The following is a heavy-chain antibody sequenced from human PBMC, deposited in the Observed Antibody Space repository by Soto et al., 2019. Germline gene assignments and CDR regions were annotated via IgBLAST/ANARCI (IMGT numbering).Heavy chain of an antibody. J-gene: IGHJ4*02. Sequence: QITLKESGPTLVKPAQTLTLTCTVSGFSLTTRGVAVGWIRQPPGKALEWVALIYWDDDKRYSPSLKTRLTITKDTSENQVVLTITNMDPVNRATYYCAPRLRGVMGVIFDYWGQGILVMVSS. CDR1: GFSLTTRGVA. V-gene: IGHV2-5*02. CDR3: APRLRGVMGVIFDY. CDR2: IYWDDDK. D-gene: IGHD1-26*01.